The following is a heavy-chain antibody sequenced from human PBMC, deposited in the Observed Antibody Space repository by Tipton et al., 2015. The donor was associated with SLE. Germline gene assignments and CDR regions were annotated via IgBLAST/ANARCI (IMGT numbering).Heavy chain of an antibody. CDR2: IEQDGSEK. D-gene: IGHD2-15*01. CDR1: GFTFSSYW. J-gene: IGHJ3*02. CDR3: ASLVVVVAATSFDAFDI. Sequence: SLRLSCAASGFTFSSYWMSWVRQAPGKGLEWVANIEQDGSEKYYVDSVKGRFTISRDNAKNSLYLQMNSLRAEDTAVYYCASLVVVVAATSFDAFDIWGQGTMVTVSS. V-gene: IGHV3-7*01.